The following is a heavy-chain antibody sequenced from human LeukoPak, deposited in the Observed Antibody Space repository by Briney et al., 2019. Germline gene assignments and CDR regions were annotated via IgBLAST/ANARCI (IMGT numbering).Heavy chain of an antibody. CDR1: VGSIISYY. CDR2: IYFIWST. CDR3: ARSPYCGGDCYSWANFDY. D-gene: IGHD2-21*02. J-gene: IGHJ4*02. V-gene: IGHV4-59*01. Sequence: SETLSQTRTVSVGSIISYYCSCIRQPPGKGLEWIGYIYFIWSTNYNPSLKSRVTISVDTSKNQFSLKLSSVTAADTAVYYCARSPYCGGDCYSWANFDYWGQGTLVTVSS.